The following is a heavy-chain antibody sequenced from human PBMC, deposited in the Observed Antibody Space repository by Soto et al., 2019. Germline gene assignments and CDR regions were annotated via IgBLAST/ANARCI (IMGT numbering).Heavy chain of an antibody. V-gene: IGHV5-10-1*01. CDR1: GYSFTSYW. CDR2: IDPSDSYT. J-gene: IGHJ6*02. Sequence: PGESLKISCKGSGYSFTSYWISWVRQMPGKGLEWMGRIDPSDSYTNYSPSFQGHVTISADKSISTAYLQWSSLKASDTAMYYCSIMNDNAQEQSRKAVRGQGTTVTVSS. CDR3: SIMNDNAQEQSRKAV. D-gene: IGHD1-1*01.